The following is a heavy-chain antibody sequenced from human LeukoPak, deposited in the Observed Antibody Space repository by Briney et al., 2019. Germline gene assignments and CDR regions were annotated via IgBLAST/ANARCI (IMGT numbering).Heavy chain of an antibody. V-gene: IGHV1-2*04. Sequence: ASVKVSCKASGYTFTGYYMHWVRPAPGQGLEWMGWINPNSGGTNYAQKFQGWVTMTRDTSISTAYMELSRLRSDDTAVYYCARSRYFDWLFDYWGQGTLVTVSS. CDR3: ARSRYFDWLFDY. J-gene: IGHJ4*02. CDR1: GYTFTGYY. CDR2: INPNSGGT. D-gene: IGHD3-9*01.